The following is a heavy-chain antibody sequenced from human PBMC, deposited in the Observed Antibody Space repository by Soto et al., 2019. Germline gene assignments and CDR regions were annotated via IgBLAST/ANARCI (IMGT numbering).Heavy chain of an antibody. Sequence: EVQLVESGGGLVQPGGSLRLSCAASGFTFSSYWMYWVRQAPGKGLVWVSRTNSDGSDTTYADSVKGRFTISRDNAKNTLYLQMNSLRAEDTAVYYCGRDRGWSLFDYWGRGTLVTVSS. V-gene: IGHV3-74*01. J-gene: IGHJ4*02. CDR2: TNSDGSDT. CDR3: GRDRGWSLFDY. CDR1: GFTFSSYW. D-gene: IGHD6-19*01.